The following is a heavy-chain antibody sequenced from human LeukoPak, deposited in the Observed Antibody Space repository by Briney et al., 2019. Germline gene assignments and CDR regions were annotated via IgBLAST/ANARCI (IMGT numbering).Heavy chain of an antibody. CDR3: ARDFQAAAGN. CDR2: VTDSGITT. D-gene: IGHD6-13*01. CDR1: GFTFSSYS. Sequence: GGSLRLSCAASGFTFSSYSMSWVRQAPGKGLEWVSAVTDSGITTYYADSVQGRFTISRDNSKNTLYLQMNSLRAEDTAVYYCARDFQAAAGNWGQGTLVTVSS. V-gene: IGHV3-23*01. J-gene: IGHJ4*02.